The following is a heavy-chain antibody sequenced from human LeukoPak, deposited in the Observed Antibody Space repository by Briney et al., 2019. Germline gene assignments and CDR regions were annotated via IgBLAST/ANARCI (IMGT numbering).Heavy chain of an antibody. Sequence: GGSLRLSCAASGFIFSNFPVHWVRQAPGKGLEFVSAISPDASTIYYANSLKGRFTISRDNSKSTLYLQMGGLRAEDTAVYFCARWAPGLDYWGQGTLVTVSS. V-gene: IGHV3-64*01. CDR2: ISPDASTI. CDR3: ARWAPGLDY. CDR1: GFIFSNFP. J-gene: IGHJ4*02.